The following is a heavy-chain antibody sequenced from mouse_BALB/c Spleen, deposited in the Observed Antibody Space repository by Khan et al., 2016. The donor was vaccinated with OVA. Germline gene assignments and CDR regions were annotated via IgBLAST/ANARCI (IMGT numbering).Heavy chain of an antibody. D-gene: IGHD2-10*01. CDR1: GYTFTNYW. J-gene: IGHJ2*01. Sequence: QVQLQQPGAELVKPGASVKLSCKASGYTFTNYWVHWVKQRPGQGLEWIGEIYPSDGRTNYNEKFKSKATLTVDKSSSTAYMQLSSQTSADSAIYYCARNAYFGNYFDSWGQGTTLTVSS. CDR3: ARNAYFGNYFDS. V-gene: IGHV1S81*02. CDR2: IYPSDGRT.